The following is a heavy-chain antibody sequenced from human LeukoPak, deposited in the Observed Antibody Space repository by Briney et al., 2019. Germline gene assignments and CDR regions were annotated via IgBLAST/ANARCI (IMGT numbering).Heavy chain of an antibody. D-gene: IGHD2-2*01. J-gene: IGHJ5*02. CDR3: ARGPPLVVPAARANWFDP. CDR1: GGSISSYY. V-gene: IGHV4-4*07. Sequence: ETLSLTCTVSGGSISSYYWSWIRQPAGKGLEWIGRIYTSGSTNYNPSLKSRVTMSVDTSKNQFSLKLSSVTAADTAVYYCARGPPLVVPAARANWFDPWGQGTLVTVSS. CDR2: IYTSGST.